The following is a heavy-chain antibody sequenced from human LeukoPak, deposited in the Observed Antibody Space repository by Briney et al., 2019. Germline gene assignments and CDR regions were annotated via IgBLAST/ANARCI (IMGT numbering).Heavy chain of an antibody. D-gene: IGHD3-22*01. Sequence: SXXLSLTCAVYGGSFSGYYWSWVRQPPGKGLEWIGEINHSGSTNYNPSLNSRVTISVATSKNQFSLKLSSVTAADTAVYYCARGATMIVVAYYFDYWGQGTLVTVSS. V-gene: IGHV4-34*01. CDR1: GGSFSGYY. CDR2: INHSGST. J-gene: IGHJ4*02. CDR3: ARGATMIVVAYYFDY.